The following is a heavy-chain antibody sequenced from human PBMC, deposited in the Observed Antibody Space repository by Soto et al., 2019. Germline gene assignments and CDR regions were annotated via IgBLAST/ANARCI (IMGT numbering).Heavy chain of an antibody. V-gene: IGHV1-8*01. D-gene: IGHD3-10*01. CDR2: INLNSGNI. CDR3: ARGRASGSYYLLDY. Sequence: SVKVSCEASGDTFTTYDINWVRQATGHGLEWMGWINLNSGNIGYAQRFQGRVTMTRDTAIRTAYMEVSSLRSDDTAVYYCARGRASGSYYLLDYWGQGTLVTVSS. J-gene: IGHJ4*02. CDR1: GDTFTTYD.